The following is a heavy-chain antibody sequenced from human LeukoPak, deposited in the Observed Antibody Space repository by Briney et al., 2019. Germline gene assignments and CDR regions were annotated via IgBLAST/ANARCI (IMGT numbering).Heavy chain of an antibody. J-gene: IGHJ4*02. CDR2: ISASGASA. Sequence: AGGSLRLSCAASGFTFSSYDMSWVRQAPGKGLEWVSSISASGASAYYADSVKGRFAISRDYSKNTLYLQMSSLRVDDTAIYYCARDLEAARPGYWGQGTLVTVSS. D-gene: IGHD6-6*01. V-gene: IGHV3-23*01. CDR1: GFTFSSYD. CDR3: ARDLEAARPGY.